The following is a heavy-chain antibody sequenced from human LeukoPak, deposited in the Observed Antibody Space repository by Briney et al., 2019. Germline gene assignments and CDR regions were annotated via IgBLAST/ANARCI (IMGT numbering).Heavy chain of an antibody. CDR1: GGTFRSYA. D-gene: IGHD1-26*01. CDR3: ARGLGSPVGH. Sequence: ASVKVSCKASGGTFRSYAINWVRQAPGQGLEWMGWMNPNSGHTGYAQNFQGRVIMTSNTSITTAYLELTSLRSEDTAVYYCARGLGSPVGHWGQGTLVTVSS. CDR2: MNPNSGHT. J-gene: IGHJ4*02. V-gene: IGHV1-8*02.